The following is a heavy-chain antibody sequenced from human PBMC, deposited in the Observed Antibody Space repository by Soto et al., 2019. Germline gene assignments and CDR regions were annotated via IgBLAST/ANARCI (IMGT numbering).Heavy chain of an antibody. J-gene: IGHJ4*02. Sequence: EVQLVQSGAEVKKPGESLTISCQASGYSFTSHWMHWVRQVPGKGLEWMGRIDPSESYTNYNPSFQGHVTLSADKSISTAYLQWRSLQASDTAIYYCAKMGTSTWPDDCWGQGTLVTVSS. V-gene: IGHV5-10-1*03. CDR3: AKMGTSTWPDDC. D-gene: IGHD7-27*01. CDR2: IDPSESYT. CDR1: GYSFTSHW.